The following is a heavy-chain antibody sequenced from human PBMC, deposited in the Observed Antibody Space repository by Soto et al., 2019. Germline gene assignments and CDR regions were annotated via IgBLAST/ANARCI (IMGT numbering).Heavy chain of an antibody. J-gene: IGHJ4*02. Sequence: QITLKESGPPLVKPTQTLTLTCPFSGFSLSSTRMAVGWIRQPPGKALEWLALIYWVDVKRYSPFLKSRLTITKDTSKNQVVLTMSNMDPVDTARYYCAHIVVAGLGYYFDYWGQGTLVTVSS. V-gene: IGHV2-5*02. CDR1: GFSLSSTRMA. CDR3: AHIVVAGLGYYFDY. D-gene: IGHD6-19*01. CDR2: IYWVDVK.